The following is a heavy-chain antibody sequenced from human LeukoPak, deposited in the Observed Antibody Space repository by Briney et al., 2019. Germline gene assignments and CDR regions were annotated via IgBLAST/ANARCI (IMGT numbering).Heavy chain of an antibody. V-gene: IGHV4-61*02. D-gene: IGHD3-10*01. J-gene: IGHJ4*02. CDR2: IYGRGGS. CDR1: GDSISSGSYY. CDR3: ATGPWLGESNYFDY. Sequence: PSQTLSLTCTVSGDSISSGSYYWSWIRQPAGKGLEWIGRIYGRGGSNYNPSLKSRVTISIDKSKNQFSLKMNSVTAPDTAVYYCATGPWLGESNYFDYWGQGTLVTVSS.